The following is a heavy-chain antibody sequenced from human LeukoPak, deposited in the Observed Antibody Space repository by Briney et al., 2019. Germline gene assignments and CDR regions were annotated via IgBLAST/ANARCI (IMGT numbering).Heavy chain of an antibody. V-gene: IGHV3-30*02. CDR3: AKEIRVGATTFAFDI. D-gene: IGHD1-26*01. CDR2: IRYDGSNK. J-gene: IGHJ3*02. CDR1: GFTFSSYG. Sequence: GGSLRLSCAASGFTFSSYGMHWVRQAPGKGLEWVAFIRYDGSNKYYADSVKGRFTISRDNSKNALYLQMNSLRAEDTAVYYCAKEIRVGATTFAFDIWGQGTMVTVSS.